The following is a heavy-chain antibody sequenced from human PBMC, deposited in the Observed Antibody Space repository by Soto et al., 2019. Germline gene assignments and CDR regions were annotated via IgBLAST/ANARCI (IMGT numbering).Heavy chain of an antibody. J-gene: IGHJ5*02. CDR3: ARDTPSSYSGYEQTNWFDP. V-gene: IGHV4-30-4*01. Sequence: PSETLSVTCSVSGGSISRGDYYWSWISQTPGQGLEWIGYIYYSGSTYYNPSLKSRGTISVDTSKNQFSLKLSSVTAADTAVYYCARDTPSSYSGYEQTNWFDPWGQGTLVTVSS. CDR1: GGSISRGDYY. CDR2: IYYSGST. D-gene: IGHD5-12*01.